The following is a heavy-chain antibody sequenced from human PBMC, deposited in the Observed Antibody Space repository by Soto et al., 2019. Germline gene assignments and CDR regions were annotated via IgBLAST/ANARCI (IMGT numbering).Heavy chain of an antibody. V-gene: IGHV4-34*01. D-gene: IGHD6-13*01. CDR1: GGSFSGYY. J-gene: IGHJ5*02. CDR2: INHSGST. CDR3: ARARYSSSWLRKGWFDP. Sequence: QVQLQQWGAGLLKPSETLSLTCAVYGGSFSGYYWSWIRQPPGKGLEWIGEINHSGSTNYNPSLKSRVTLSVDTSKNQFSLKLSSVTAADTAVYYCARARYSSSWLRKGWFDPWGQGTLVTVSS.